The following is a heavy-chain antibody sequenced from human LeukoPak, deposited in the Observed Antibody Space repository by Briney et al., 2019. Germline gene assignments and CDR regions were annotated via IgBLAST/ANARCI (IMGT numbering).Heavy chain of an antibody. Sequence: ASVKVSCKASGYTFTSYDINWVRQATGQGLEWMGWMNPNSGNTGYAQKFQGRVTMTRNTSISTAYMELSSLRSEDTAVYYCARREYYYDSSGYSKLMDVWGKGTTVTISS. J-gene: IGHJ6*04. D-gene: IGHD3-22*01. CDR1: GYTFTSYD. CDR3: ARREYYYDSSGYSKLMDV. V-gene: IGHV1-8*01. CDR2: MNPNSGNT.